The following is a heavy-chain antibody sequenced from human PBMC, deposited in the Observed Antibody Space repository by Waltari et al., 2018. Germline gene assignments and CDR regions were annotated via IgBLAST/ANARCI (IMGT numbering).Heavy chain of an antibody. CDR1: GGSISSGSYY. V-gene: IGHV4-61*02. J-gene: IGHJ4*02. CDR2: IYTSGST. D-gene: IGHD6-19*01. CDR3: ARDDEWLVPFDY. Sequence: QVQLQESGPGLVKPSQTLSLTCTVSGGSISSGSYYWSWTRQPAGKGLEWIGRIYTSGSTNYNPSLKSRVTISVDTSKNQFSLKLSSVTAADTAVYYCARDDEWLVPFDYWGQGTLVTVSS.